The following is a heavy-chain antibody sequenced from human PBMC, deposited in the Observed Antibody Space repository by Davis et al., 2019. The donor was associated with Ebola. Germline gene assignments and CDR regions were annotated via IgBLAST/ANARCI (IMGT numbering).Heavy chain of an antibody. Sequence: MPSETLSLTCTVSGGSISSSSYYWGWIRQPPGKGLEWIGSIYYSGSTYYNPSLKSRVTISVDTSKNQFSLKLSSVTAADTAVYYCAIIVVVPAAIVGDNWFDPWGQGTLVTVSS. J-gene: IGHJ5*02. V-gene: IGHV4-39*01. CDR2: IYYSGST. D-gene: IGHD2-2*01. CDR1: GGSISSSSYY. CDR3: AIIVVVPAAIVGDNWFDP.